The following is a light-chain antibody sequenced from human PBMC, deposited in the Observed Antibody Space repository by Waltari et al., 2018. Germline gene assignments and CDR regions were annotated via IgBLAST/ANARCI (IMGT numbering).Light chain of an antibody. Sequence: DIEMTQTPLSLSVTPGQPASISCKSSQSLLHSDGKNYVYWYLQKPGRSPQLLIYELSSQFSGVPDMFRGSGAGTDVTLRISRVEDEDVGVYYCMQGLQIPSTFGQGTRL. CDR3: MQGLQIPST. V-gene: IGKV2-29*02. CDR1: QSLLHSDGKNY. J-gene: IGKJ5*01. CDR2: ELS.